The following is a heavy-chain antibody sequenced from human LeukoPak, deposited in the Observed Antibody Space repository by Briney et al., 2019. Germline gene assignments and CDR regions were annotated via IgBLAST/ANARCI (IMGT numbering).Heavy chain of an antibody. CDR3: ARDYYYGMDV. J-gene: IGHJ6*02. Sequence: SETLSLTCTVSGGSISSSSYYWGWIRQPPGKGLEWIGSIYYSGSTYYNPSLKSRVAISVDTSKNQFSLKLSSVTAADTAVYYCARDYYYGMDVWGQGTTVTVSS. V-gene: IGHV4-39*07. CDR1: GGSISSSSYY. CDR2: IYYSGST.